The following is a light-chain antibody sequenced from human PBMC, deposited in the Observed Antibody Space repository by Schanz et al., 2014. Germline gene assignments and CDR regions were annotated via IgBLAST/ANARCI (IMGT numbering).Light chain of an antibody. CDR2: EDS. V-gene: IGLV2-14*02. Sequence: QSALTQPASVSGSPGQSITISCTGTSSDVGSYNLVSWYQQHPGKAPKLMIYEDSKRPSGVSNRFSGSKSGNTASLTISGLQAEDEADYYCSSYTSSRDVVFGGGTKLTVL. CDR3: SSYTSSRDVV. J-gene: IGLJ2*01. CDR1: SSDVGSYNL.